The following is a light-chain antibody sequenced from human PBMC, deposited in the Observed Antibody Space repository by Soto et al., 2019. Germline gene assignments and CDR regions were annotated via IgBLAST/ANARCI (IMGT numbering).Light chain of an antibody. CDR3: QEYGSSAGYT. V-gene: IGKV3-20*01. CDR1: QSVTSSF. J-gene: IGKJ2*01. CDR2: DAS. Sequence: EMVLTQSPGTLSLSPGERATLSCRASQSVTSSFLAWYQHKPRQAPSLLIYDASSRATGIPDRFSGSGSGTDFTLTISNLEPEDFAVYYCQEYGSSAGYTFGQGTKLEIK.